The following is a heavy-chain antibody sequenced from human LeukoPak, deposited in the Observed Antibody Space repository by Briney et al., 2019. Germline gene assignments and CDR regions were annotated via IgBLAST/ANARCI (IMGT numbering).Heavy chain of an antibody. D-gene: IGHD6-13*01. V-gene: IGHV1-69*04. Sequence: ASVKVSCKASGGTFSSYAISWVRQAPGQGLEWMGRIIPILGIANYAQKFQGRVTITADKSTSTAYMELSSLRSDDTAVYYCAREIAAAGRLGYSYYYGMDVWGQGTTVTVSS. CDR2: IIPILGIA. CDR1: GGTFSSYA. CDR3: AREIAAAGRLGYSYYYGMDV. J-gene: IGHJ6*02.